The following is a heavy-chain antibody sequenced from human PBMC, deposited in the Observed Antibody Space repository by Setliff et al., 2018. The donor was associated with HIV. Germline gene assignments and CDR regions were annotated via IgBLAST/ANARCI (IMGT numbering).Heavy chain of an antibody. Sequence: ASETLSLTCAVYGGSFSGYYWSWIRQPPGKGLEWIGEINHSGSTNYKPSLKSRVTISVDMSKNQVSLKVSSVTAADTAVYYCARGHGVYSGSYLAVYFDYWGQGTQVTVTS. CDR3: ARGHGVYSGSYLAVYFDY. J-gene: IGHJ4*02. D-gene: IGHD1-26*01. V-gene: IGHV4-34*01. CDR2: INHSGST. CDR1: GGSFSGYY.